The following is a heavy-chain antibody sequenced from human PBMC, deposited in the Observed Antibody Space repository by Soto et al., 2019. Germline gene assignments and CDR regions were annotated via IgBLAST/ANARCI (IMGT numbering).Heavy chain of an antibody. Sequence: SETLSLTCTVSGGSISSYYWSWIRQPPGKGLEWIGYIYYSGNTNYNPSLKSRVTISVDTSKNQFSLKLSSVTAADTAVYYCARERYSSSSGGFDYWGQGTLVTVS. CDR3: ARERYSSSSGGFDY. D-gene: IGHD6-6*01. CDR1: GGSISSYY. CDR2: IYYSGNT. J-gene: IGHJ4*02. V-gene: IGHV4-59*01.